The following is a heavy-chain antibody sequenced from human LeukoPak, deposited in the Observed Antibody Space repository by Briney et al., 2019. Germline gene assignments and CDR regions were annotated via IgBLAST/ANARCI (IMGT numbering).Heavy chain of an antibody. D-gene: IGHD1-14*01. CDR2: ISYDGINK. J-gene: IGHJ4*02. V-gene: IGHV3-30*18. CDR3: AKDTRDDHHSDY. CDR1: GFTFSAYC. Sequence: QPGGSLRLSCAVSGFTFSAYCMHWVRQAPGKGLEWVAIISYDGINKYYPDSVKGRFTISRDNSKNTLYLQMNSLRAEDTAVYYCAKDTRDDHHSDYWGQGTLVTVSS.